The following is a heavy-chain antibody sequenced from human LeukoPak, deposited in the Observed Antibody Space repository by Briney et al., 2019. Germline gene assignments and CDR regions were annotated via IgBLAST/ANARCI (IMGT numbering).Heavy chain of an antibody. CDR1: GFTFSAFS. CDR2: ISYDGINK. J-gene: IGHJ6*03. D-gene: IGHD5-18*01. CDR3: ARVEYSYGPYYYYYYMDV. Sequence: AGGSLRLSCVASGFTFSAFSMNWVRQAPGKGLEWVAVISYDGINKYYADSMKGRFTISRDNSKNTLYLQMNSLRAEDTAVYYCARVEYSYGPYYYYYYMDVWGKGTTVTVSS. V-gene: IGHV3-30*03.